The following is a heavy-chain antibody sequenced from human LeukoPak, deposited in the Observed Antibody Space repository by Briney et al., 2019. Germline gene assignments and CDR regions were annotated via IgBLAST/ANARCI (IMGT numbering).Heavy chain of an antibody. J-gene: IGHJ4*02. CDR1: GFTFSTYW. D-gene: IGHD2-21*02. CDR2: INQDASEI. V-gene: IGHV3-7*01. CDR3: ATDRDNSDWQKRFDS. Sequence: PGGSLRLSCEASGFTFSTYWMNWYRQAPGKGQEWVGNINQDASEINYVDSVRGRFTISRDNAKNSLHLQMNSLRAEDTAVYYCATDRDNSDWQKRFDSWGQGTLVTVTP.